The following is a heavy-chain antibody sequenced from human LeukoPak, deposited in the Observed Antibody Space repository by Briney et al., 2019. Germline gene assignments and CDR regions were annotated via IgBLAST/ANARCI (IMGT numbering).Heavy chain of an antibody. CDR1: GYTFTDYY. J-gene: IGHJ6*02. Sequence: ASVKVSCKASGYTFTDYYMVWARQAPGQGLVWMGRINPHSGGTNYAQKFQGRVTMTRDTSISTVYMEMSGLRPDDTAVYYCARDGAITGPARRFYGMDVWGQGTTVAVSS. V-gene: IGHV1-2*06. D-gene: IGHD1-20*01. CDR3: ARDGAITGPARRFYGMDV. CDR2: INPHSGGT.